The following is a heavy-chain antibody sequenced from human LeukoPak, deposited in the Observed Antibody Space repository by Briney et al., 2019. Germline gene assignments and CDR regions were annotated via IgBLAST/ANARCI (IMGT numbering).Heavy chain of an antibody. V-gene: IGHV3-48*01. D-gene: IGHD4-17*01. CDR1: GFFFNTYN. J-gene: IGHJ4*02. CDR3: ARVVDHDYGDYYLDY. Sequence: PGGSLRLSCAASGFFFNTYNMNWVRQAPGKGLDWVSYISISSSTIYYADSVKGRFTISRDNSKNTLYLQMNSLRAEDTAVYYCARVVDHDYGDYYLDYWGQGTLVTVSS. CDR2: ISISSSTI.